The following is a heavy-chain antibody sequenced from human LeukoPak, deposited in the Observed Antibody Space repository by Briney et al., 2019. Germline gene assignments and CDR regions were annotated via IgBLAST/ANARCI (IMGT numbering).Heavy chain of an antibody. CDR2: IYYSGST. V-gene: IGHV4-39*07. J-gene: IGHJ5*02. Sequence: KTSETLSLTCTVSGGSISSRSYYWGWIRQPPGKGLEWIGSIYYSGSTYYNPSLKSRVTISVDTSKNQFSLKLSSVTAADTAVYYCARKIVQWLGYNWFDPWGQGTLVTVSS. CDR1: GGSISSRSYY. CDR3: ARKIVQWLGYNWFDP. D-gene: IGHD6-19*01.